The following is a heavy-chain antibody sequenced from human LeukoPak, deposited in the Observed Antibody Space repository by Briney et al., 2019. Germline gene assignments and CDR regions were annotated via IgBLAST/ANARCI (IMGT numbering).Heavy chain of an antibody. D-gene: IGHD1-26*01. Sequence: PSETLSLTCTVSGGSISGYYWSWIRQPPGKGLEWIGYIFYSGSTNYNPSLKSRVTISVDTSKNRFSLKLSSVTAADTAVYYCARGEWDLLFDYWGQGTLVIVSS. CDR3: ARGEWDLLFDY. CDR2: IFYSGST. J-gene: IGHJ4*02. V-gene: IGHV4-59*01. CDR1: GGSISGYY.